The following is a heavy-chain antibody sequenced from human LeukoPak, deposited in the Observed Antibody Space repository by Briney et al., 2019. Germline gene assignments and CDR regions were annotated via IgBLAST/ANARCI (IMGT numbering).Heavy chain of an antibody. CDR2: ISTSGSTK. CDR3: ARGIGSGSYPYYYYYMDV. J-gene: IGHJ6*03. Sequence: PGGSLRLSCAASGFTFSSYAMSWVRQAPGKGLEWVSYISTSGSTKYYADSVKGRLTISRDNAKNSLYLQMNSLRAEDTAVYYCARGIGSGSYPYYYYYMDVWGKGTTVTVSS. CDR1: GFTFSSYA. V-gene: IGHV3-48*03. D-gene: IGHD3-10*01.